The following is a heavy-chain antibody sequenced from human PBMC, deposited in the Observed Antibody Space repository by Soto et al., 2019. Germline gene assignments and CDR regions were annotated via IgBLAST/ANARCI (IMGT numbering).Heavy chain of an antibody. CDR3: ARAYDYVWGSYRQFDY. CDR2: IYYSGST. D-gene: IGHD3-16*02. Sequence: PSETLSLTCTVSGGSISSGDYYWSWIRQPPGKGLEWIGYIYYSGSTYYNPSLKSRVTISVDTSKNQFSLKLSSVTAADTAVYYCARAYDYVWGSYRQFDYWGQGTLVTVSS. J-gene: IGHJ4*02. CDR1: GGSISSGDYY. V-gene: IGHV4-30-4*01.